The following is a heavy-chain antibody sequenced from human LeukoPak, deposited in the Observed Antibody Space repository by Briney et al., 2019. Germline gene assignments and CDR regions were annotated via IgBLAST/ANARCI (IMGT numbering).Heavy chain of an antibody. CDR3: ARDQFSSIGIQLWFYYYGMDV. V-gene: IGHV1-18*01. CDR2: NSAYNGNT. D-gene: IGHD5-18*01. CDR1: GYTFTSYG. Sequence: ASVKVSCKASGYTFTSYGISWVRQAPGQGLEWMGWNSAYNGNTNYAQKLQGRVTMTTDTSTSTAYMELRSLRSDDTAVYYCARDQFSSIGIQLWFYYYGMDVWGQGTTVTVSS. J-gene: IGHJ6*02.